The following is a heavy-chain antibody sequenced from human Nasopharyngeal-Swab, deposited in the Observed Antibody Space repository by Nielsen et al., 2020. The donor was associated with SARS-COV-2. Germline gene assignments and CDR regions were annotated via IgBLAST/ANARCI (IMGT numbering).Heavy chain of an antibody. CDR2: IIPIFGTA. D-gene: IGHD4-23*01. CDR3: ARSKVDGGGFYGMDV. CDR1: GGTFSSYA. Sequence: SVKVSCKASGGTFSSYAISWVRQAPGQGLEWMGGIIPIFGTANYAQKSQGRVTITADEFTSTAYMELSSLRSEDTAVYYCARSKVDGGGFYGMDVWGQGTTVTVSS. J-gene: IGHJ6*02. V-gene: IGHV1-69*13.